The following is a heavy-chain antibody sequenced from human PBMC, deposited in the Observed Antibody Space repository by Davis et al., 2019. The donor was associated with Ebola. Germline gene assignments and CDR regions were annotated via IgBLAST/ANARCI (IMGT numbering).Heavy chain of an antibody. Sequence: GESLKISCQASGYRFTSYWIGWVRQMPGKGLEWMGIIYPGDSDTKYSPSFQGQVIISADKSISTAYLQWSSLKASDTAMYYCTRRLGGYCTSNSCYGFDYWGQGTLVTVSS. V-gene: IGHV5-51*01. CDR2: IYPGDSDT. CDR1: GYRFTSYW. CDR3: TRRLGGYCTSNSCYGFDY. J-gene: IGHJ4*02. D-gene: IGHD2-2*01.